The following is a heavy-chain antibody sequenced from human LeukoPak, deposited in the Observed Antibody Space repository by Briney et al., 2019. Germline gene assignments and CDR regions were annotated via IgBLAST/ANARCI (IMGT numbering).Heavy chain of an antibody. J-gene: IGHJ4*02. D-gene: IGHD6-19*01. Sequence: GGSLRLSCAASGFTFSSYWMSWVRQAPGKGLEWVANIKRDGSEKYYVDSVKGRFTISRDNAKNSLYLQMNSLRAEDTAVYYCARPPYSSGWYLGFDYWGQGTLVTVSS. CDR1: GFTFSSYW. CDR3: ARPPYSSGWYLGFDY. V-gene: IGHV3-7*01. CDR2: IKRDGSEK.